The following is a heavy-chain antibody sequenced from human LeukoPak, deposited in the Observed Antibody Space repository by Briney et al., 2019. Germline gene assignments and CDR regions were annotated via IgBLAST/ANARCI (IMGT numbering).Heavy chain of an antibody. CDR2: IYSGGST. CDR3: ARGSDSGYDLAY. V-gene: IGHV3-53*01. J-gene: IGHJ4*02. D-gene: IGHD5-12*01. CDR1: GFTVSSNY. Sequence: PGGSLRLSCAASGFTVSSNYMSWVRQAPGKGLERVSVIYSGGSTYYADSVKGRFTISRDNSKNTLYLQMNSLRAEDTAVYYWARGSDSGYDLAYWGQGTLVTVSS.